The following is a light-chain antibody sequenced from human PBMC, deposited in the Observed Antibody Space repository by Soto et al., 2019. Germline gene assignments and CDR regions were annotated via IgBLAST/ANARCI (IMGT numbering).Light chain of an antibody. J-gene: IGKJ1*01. V-gene: IGKV3-15*01. Sequence: EILMTQSPATLSVSPGERATLSCRASQSVSSNLAWYQQKPGQAPRLLIYGASTRATGIPARFSGSGSGTEFTLTISSLQSEDFVVYYCQQYNNWPPWTFGQGTKV. CDR3: QQYNNWPPWT. CDR2: GAS. CDR1: QSVSSN.